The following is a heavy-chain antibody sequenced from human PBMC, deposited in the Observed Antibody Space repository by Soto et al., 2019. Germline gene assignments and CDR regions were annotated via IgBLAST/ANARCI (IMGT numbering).Heavy chain of an antibody. CDR1: GYSFTSYW. J-gene: IGHJ6*02. D-gene: IGHD2-2*01. CDR3: AMTRTSYYYYGMDV. Sequence: GESLKISCKGSGYSFTSYWISWVRQMPGKGLEWMGRIDPSDSYTNYSPSFQGHVTISADKSISTAYLQWSSLKASDTAMYYCAMTRTSYYYYGMDVWGQVPTVPVSS. V-gene: IGHV5-10-1*01. CDR2: IDPSDSYT.